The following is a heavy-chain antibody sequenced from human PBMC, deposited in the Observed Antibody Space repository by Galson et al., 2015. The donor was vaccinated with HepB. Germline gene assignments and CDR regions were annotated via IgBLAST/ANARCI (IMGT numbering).Heavy chain of an antibody. Sequence: SVKVSCKASGVSASSHALSWVRQAPGQGLEWMGGIIPFTGKGNYAPKFQGRVNITANMSTGTAYMELTSLTSEDTAVYFCAKGVYSNWGHRGTFYYYYYFMDVWGAGTTVSVSS. D-gene: IGHD7-27*01. CDR3: AKGVYSNWGHRGTFYYYYYFMDV. V-gene: IGHV1-69*10. J-gene: IGHJ6*03. CDR1: GVSASSHA. CDR2: IIPFTGKG.